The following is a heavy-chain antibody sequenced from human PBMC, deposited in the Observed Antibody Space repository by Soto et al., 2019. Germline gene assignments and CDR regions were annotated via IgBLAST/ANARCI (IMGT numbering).Heavy chain of an antibody. Sequence: LRLSCAASGFTFSSYWMSWVRQAPGKGLEWEANIKQDGSEKYYVDSVKGRFTISRDNAKNSLYLQMNSLRAEDTAVYYCAIVGATTEIDAFDIWGQGTMVTVSS. CDR2: IKQDGSEK. V-gene: IGHV3-7*01. CDR1: GFTFSSYW. J-gene: IGHJ3*02. D-gene: IGHD1-26*01. CDR3: AIVGATTEIDAFDI.